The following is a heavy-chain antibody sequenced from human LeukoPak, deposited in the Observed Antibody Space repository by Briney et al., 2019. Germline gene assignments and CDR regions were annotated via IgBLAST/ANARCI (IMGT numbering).Heavy chain of an antibody. V-gene: IGHV1-18*01. CDR1: GYTFTSYG. D-gene: IGHD3-16*01. Sequence: ASVKVSCKASGYTFTSYGISWVRQAPGQGLEWMGWISAYNGNTNYAQKLQGRVTMTTDTSTSTAYMELRSLRSDDTAVYYCARARKNYDYVWDWSDDDAFDIWGQGTMVTVSS. CDR3: ARARKNYDYVWDWSDDDAFDI. CDR2: ISAYNGNT. J-gene: IGHJ3*02.